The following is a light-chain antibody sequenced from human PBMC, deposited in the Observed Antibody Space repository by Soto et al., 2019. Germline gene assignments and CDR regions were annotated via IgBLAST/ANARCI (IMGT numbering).Light chain of an antibody. CDR1: QSISNW. V-gene: IGKV1-5*01. CDR3: QHYNSYPLT. CDR2: DAS. Sequence: ILLTQSPSSLSASVGDRVTITCRASQSISNWLAWYQQKPGKAPKLLIYDASSLESGVPSRFSGGGSGTEFTLSISSLQPDDFASYYCQHYNSYPLTFGGGTKVDI. J-gene: IGKJ4*01.